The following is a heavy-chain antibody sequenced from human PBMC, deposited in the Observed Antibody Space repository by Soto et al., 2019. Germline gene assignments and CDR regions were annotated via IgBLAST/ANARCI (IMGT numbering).Heavy chain of an antibody. Sequence: ASVKVSCKASGYTFTGYYMHWVRQAPGQGLEWMGWINPNSGGTNYAQKFQGRVTMTRDTSISTAYMDLSGLRSDDTAVYYCARSASGTYSQGYNFYVMEVWGPGTTVTVSS. V-gene: IGHV1-2*02. D-gene: IGHD3-10*01. CDR3: ARSASGTYSQGYNFYVMEV. CDR1: GYTFTGYY. CDR2: INPNSGGT. J-gene: IGHJ6*02.